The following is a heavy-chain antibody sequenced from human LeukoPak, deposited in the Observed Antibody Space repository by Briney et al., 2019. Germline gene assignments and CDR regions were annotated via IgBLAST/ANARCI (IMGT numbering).Heavy chain of an antibody. CDR1: GFTFSTYS. V-gene: IGHV3-48*02. CDR3: SISSSTPY. CDR2: ITNSGSPI. D-gene: IGHD6-6*01. Sequence: GGSLRLSCEGSGFTFSTYSMNWVRQAPGKGLEWVAYITNSGSPIFCADSVEGRFTLTRDNAKRSLYLQMNSLRHDDTAIYYCSISSSTPYWGRGTQVIVSS. J-gene: IGHJ4*02.